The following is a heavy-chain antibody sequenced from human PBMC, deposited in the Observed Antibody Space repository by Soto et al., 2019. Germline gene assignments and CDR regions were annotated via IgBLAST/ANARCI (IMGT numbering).Heavy chain of an antibody. J-gene: IGHJ4*02. CDR3: ATELGENPASPFDA. CDR2: IIPLFGTA. V-gene: IGHV1-69*01. CDR1: GVTFSSET. D-gene: IGHD3-10*01. Sequence: QVQLVQSGADVKKPGSSVKVSCQASGVTFSSETLGWVRQAPGQGLEWVGGIIPLFGTASYAQKFQGRFTITADESTSTVYMEVSSLRSDDTAVYFCATELGENPASPFDAWGQGTLVTVSS.